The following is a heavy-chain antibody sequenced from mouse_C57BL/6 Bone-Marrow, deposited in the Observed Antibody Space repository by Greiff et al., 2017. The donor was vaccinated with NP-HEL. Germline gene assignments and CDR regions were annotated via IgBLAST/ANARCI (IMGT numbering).Heavy chain of an antibody. Sequence: QVQLQQPGTELVKPGASVKLSCKASGYTFTSYWMHWVKQRPGQGLEWIGNINPSNGGTNYNEKFKSKATLTVDKSSSTAYMQLSSLTSEDSAVYYCARSGVYYYGSSYYFDYWGQGTTLTVSS. CDR1: GYTFTSYW. CDR3: ARSGVYYYGSSYYFDY. D-gene: IGHD1-1*01. CDR2: INPSNGGT. V-gene: IGHV1-53*01. J-gene: IGHJ2*01.